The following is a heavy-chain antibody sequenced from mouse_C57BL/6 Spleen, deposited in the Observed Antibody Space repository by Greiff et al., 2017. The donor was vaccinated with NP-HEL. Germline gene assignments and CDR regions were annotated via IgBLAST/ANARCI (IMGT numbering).Heavy chain of an antibody. CDR1: GYAFSSYW. Sequence: QVQLQQSGAELVKPGASVKISCKASGYAFSSYWMNWVKQRPGKGLEWIGQIYPGDGDTNYNGKFKGKATLTADKSSSTAYMQLSSLTSEDSAVYFCARSGDSNPWFAYGGEGTLVTVSA. J-gene: IGHJ3*01. CDR2: IYPGDGDT. D-gene: IGHD2-5*01. V-gene: IGHV1-80*01. CDR3: ARSGDSNPWFAY.